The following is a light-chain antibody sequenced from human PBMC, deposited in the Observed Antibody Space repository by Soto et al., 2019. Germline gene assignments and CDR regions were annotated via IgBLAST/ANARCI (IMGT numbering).Light chain of an antibody. J-gene: IGKJ1*01. V-gene: IGKV1-27*01. CDR3: QKYNSAPRT. CDR2: AAS. CDR1: QGISTY. Sequence: DIQMTQSPSSLSACVGDRVTITCRASQGISTYLAWYQQKPGKVPHLLISAASTLQAGVPSRFSGSGSGTDFTLTINSVQPEDVATYYCQKYNSAPRTFGQGTKMEIK.